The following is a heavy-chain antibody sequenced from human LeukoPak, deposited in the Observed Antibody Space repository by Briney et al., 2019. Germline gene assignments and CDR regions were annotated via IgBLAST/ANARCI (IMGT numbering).Heavy chain of an antibody. V-gene: IGHV3-23*01. Sequence: GGSLRLSCAASGFTFSSYAMSWVRQAPGKGLEWVSAISGSGGSTYYADSVKGRFTISRDNSKNTLYLQMNSLRAEDTAVYYCAKDRVPNLYYYGSGSREPIDYWGQGTLVTVSS. CDR2: ISGSGGST. J-gene: IGHJ4*02. D-gene: IGHD3-10*01. CDR1: GFTFSSYA. CDR3: AKDRVPNLYYYGSGSREPIDY.